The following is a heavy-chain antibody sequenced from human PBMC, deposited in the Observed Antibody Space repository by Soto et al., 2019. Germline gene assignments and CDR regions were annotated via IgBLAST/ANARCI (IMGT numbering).Heavy chain of an antibody. CDR3: ARDLLVFDSSGFHF. J-gene: IGHJ5*01. D-gene: IGHD3-22*01. CDR2: IYHSGTT. CDR1: GDPIGSGDFY. Sequence: QVQLQESGPGLVKASQTLSLNCTVSGDPIGSGDFYWTWIRQTPGRVLEWIGNIYHSGTTSYNPSLGSRISISIDTSKNVFSLSLASVTVADTAVYFCARDLLVFDSSGFHFWGRGILVSVAS. V-gene: IGHV4-30-4*01.